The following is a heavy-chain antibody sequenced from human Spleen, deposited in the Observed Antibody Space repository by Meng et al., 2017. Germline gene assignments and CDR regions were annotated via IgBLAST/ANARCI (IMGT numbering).Heavy chain of an antibody. Sequence: GESLKISCAASGFTFSSYGMHWVRQAPGKGLEWVAVIWYDGSNKYYADSVKGRFTISRDNSKNTLYLQMNSLRAEDTAVYYCARVQGQTNTAMDTWGQGTLVTVSS. J-gene: IGHJ5*02. CDR2: IWYDGSNK. V-gene: IGHV3-33*01. CDR3: ARVQGQTNTAMDT. D-gene: IGHD5-18*01. CDR1: GFTFSSYG.